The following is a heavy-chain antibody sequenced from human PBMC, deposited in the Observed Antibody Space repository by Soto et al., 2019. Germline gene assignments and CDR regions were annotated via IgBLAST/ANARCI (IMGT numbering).Heavy chain of an antibody. J-gene: IGHJ5*02. Sequence: QLQLQESGPGLVKPSETLSLTCTVSGGSISSNSYYWGWIRQPPGKGLEWIGSIYYSGSTYYNPYLKRRVTIPTDTSKNQSSLKLNSVTAADTAVYYCARLSTYFRWLDPWGQGTLVTVSS. CDR3: ARLSTYFRWLDP. CDR2: IYYSGST. V-gene: IGHV4-39*01. CDR1: GGSISSNSYY. D-gene: IGHD3-9*01.